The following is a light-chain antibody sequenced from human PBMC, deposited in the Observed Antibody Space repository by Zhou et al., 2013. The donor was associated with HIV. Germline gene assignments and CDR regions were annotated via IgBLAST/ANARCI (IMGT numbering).Light chain of an antibody. V-gene: IGLV1-51*01. J-gene: IGLJ1*01. CDR3: ATWDSSLSAV. CDR1: SSNIGNAD. Sequence: QSVLTQPPSVSAAPGQKVTISCSGSSSNIGNADVSWYQQLPGTAPKLLIYDNNKRPSGIPDRFSGSKSGTSATLGIAGLQTGDEADYYCATWDSSLSAVFGTGTKVTIL. CDR2: DNN.